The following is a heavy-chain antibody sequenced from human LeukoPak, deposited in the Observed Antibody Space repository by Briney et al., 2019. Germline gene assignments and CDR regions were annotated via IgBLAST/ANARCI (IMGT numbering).Heavy chain of an antibody. CDR2: ISAYNGNT. CDR1: GYTFTSYG. D-gene: IGHD3-22*01. V-gene: IGHV1-18*01. CDR3: ARALLLDYYDSSGYSDY. J-gene: IGHJ4*02. Sequence: ASVKVSCKASGYTFTSYGISWVRQAPGQGLEWMGWISAYNGNTNYAQKLQGRVTMTTDTSTSTAYMELRSLRSEDTAVYYCARALLLDYYDSSGYSDYWGQGTLVTVSS.